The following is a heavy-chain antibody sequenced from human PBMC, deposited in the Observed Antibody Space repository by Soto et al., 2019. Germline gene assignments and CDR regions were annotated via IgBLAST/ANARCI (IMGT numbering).Heavy chain of an antibody. Sequence: EVQLVESGGGLVQPGGSLRLSCAASGFTFSSYWMHWVRQVSGKGLVWVSRIRGDGSDIQYADSVKDRFTISRDNAKNTLDLQMNSLRAEDTAVYYCAKDLVYGSGSLGPWGQGTLVTVSS. CDR1: GFTFSSYW. CDR2: IRGDGSDI. V-gene: IGHV3-74*03. J-gene: IGHJ5*02. CDR3: AKDLVYGSGSLGP. D-gene: IGHD3-10*01.